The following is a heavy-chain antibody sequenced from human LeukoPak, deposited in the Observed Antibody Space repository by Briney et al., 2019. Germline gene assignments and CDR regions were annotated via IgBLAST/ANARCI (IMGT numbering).Heavy chain of an antibody. V-gene: IGHV3-33*01. J-gene: IGHJ3*02. CDR1: GFTFSSYG. D-gene: IGHD3-16*01. CDR2: IWYDGSNK. Sequence: GRSLRLSCAASGFTFSSYGMHWVRQAPGKGLEWVAVIWYDGSNKYYADSVKGRFTISRDNSENSLYLQMNTLRADDTAVYYCARGENGIGAAFDIWGQGTMVTVSS. CDR3: ARGENGIGAAFDI.